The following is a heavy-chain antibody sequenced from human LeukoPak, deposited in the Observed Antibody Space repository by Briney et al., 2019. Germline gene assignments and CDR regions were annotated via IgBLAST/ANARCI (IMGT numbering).Heavy chain of an antibody. CDR1: GFTFSSYW. CDR3: ARLGSGSYYDSSGYYGAFDI. V-gene: IGHV3-74*01. CDR2: INNDGRST. Sequence: PGGSLRLSCAASGFTFSSYWMHWVRQAPGKGLVGVSRINNDGRSTNYADSVKGRFTISRDNSKNTLYLQMNSLRAEDTAVYYCARLGSGSYYDSSGYYGAFDIWGQGTMVTVSS. J-gene: IGHJ3*02. D-gene: IGHD3-22*01.